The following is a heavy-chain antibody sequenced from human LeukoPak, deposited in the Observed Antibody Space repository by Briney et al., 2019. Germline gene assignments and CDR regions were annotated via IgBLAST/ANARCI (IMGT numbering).Heavy chain of an antibody. J-gene: IGHJ4*02. V-gene: IGHV1-18*01. CDR1: GYTFTSYG. CDR2: ISAYNGNT. D-gene: IGHD3-10*01. CDR3: ARDGLWFGELYADLDY. Sequence: ASVKVSCKASGYTFTSYGISWVRQAARQGLEWMGWISAYNGNTNYAQKLQGRVTMTTDTSTSTAYMELRSLRSDDTAVYYCARDGLWFGELYADLDYWGQGTLVTVSS.